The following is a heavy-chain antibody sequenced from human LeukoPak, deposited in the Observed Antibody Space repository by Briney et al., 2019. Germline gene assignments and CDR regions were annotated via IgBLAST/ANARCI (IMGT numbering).Heavy chain of an antibody. CDR3: TTDCYSSSCHPMDV. Sequence: GGSLRLSCAASGFTFSNAWMSWVRQAPGKGLEWVGRIKSKTDGGTTDYAAPVKGRFTISRDDSKNTLYLQMNSLKTEDTAVYYCTTDCYSSSCHPMDVWGKGTTVTVSS. D-gene: IGHD6-13*01. CDR1: GFTFSNAW. J-gene: IGHJ6*04. V-gene: IGHV3-15*01. CDR2: IKSKTDGGTT.